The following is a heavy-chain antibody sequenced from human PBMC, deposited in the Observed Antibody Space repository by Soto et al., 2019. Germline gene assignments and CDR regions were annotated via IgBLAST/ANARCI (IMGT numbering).Heavy chain of an antibody. CDR1: GYNFNNYW. J-gene: IGHJ4*02. CDR2: IFPSDSDI. D-gene: IGHD6-13*01. Sequence: GESLKISCKGFGYNFNNYWIGWVRQMSGKGLEWMAIIFPSDSDIKYSPSFQGQVTISADKSISTAYLQWTSLKASDTAMYYCARSGEAAHTDYWGQGTLVTVSS. V-gene: IGHV5-51*01. CDR3: ARSGEAAHTDY.